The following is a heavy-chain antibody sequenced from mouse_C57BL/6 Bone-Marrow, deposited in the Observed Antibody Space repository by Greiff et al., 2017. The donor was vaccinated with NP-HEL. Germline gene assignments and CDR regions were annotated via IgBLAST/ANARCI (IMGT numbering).Heavy chain of an antibody. D-gene: IGHD4-1*01. CDR3: ARWEGGWYFDV. J-gene: IGHJ1*03. CDR1: GYTFTDYY. CDR2: INPNNGGT. Sequence: EVKLQQSGPELVKPGASVKISCKASGYTFTDYYMNWVKQSHGKSLEWIGDINPNNGGTSYNQKFKGKATLTVDKSSSTAYMELRSLTSEDSAIYYCARWEGGWYFDVWGTGTTVTVSS. V-gene: IGHV1-26*01.